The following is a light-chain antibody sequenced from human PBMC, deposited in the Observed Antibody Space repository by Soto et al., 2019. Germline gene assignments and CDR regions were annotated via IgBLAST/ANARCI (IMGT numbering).Light chain of an antibody. Sequence: QSALTQPASVSGSPGQSITISCTGTSSDVGGYDYVSWYQQHPGKAPKFLIYEVTNRPSGVSHRFSGSKSGNTASLTISGLQAEDEADDYCTSYTTASTYVFGTGTKVTVL. CDR1: SSDVGGYDY. CDR3: TSYTTASTYV. CDR2: EVT. V-gene: IGLV2-14*01. J-gene: IGLJ1*01.